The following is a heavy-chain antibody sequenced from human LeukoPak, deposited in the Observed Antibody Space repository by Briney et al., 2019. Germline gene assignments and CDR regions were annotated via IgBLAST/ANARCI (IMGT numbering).Heavy chain of an antibody. CDR3: ATSPYYGSGSWYYYGMDV. V-gene: IGHV3-53*01. Sequence: GGSLRLSCAASGFTVSSNYMSWVRQAPGKGLEWVSVIYSGGSTYYADSVKGRFTISRDNSKNTLYLQMNSPRAEDTAVYYCATSPYYGSGSWYYYGMDVWGQGTTVTVSS. CDR2: IYSGGST. J-gene: IGHJ6*02. D-gene: IGHD3-10*01. CDR1: GFTVSSNY.